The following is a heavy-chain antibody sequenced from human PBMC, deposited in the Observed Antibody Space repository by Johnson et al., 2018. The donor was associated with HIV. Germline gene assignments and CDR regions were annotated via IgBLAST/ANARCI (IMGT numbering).Heavy chain of an antibody. V-gene: IGHV3-53*01. CDR1: GFTVSSNY. CDR2: IYSGGRT. D-gene: IGHD3-10*01. J-gene: IGHJ3*02. CDR3: ARGMGREDDAFDI. Sequence: VQLVESGGGLIQPGGSLRLSCAASGFTVSSNYMSWVRQAPGKGLESVSLIYSGGRTYYAHSVTGRFTISRDTYKNTLYLQIHSLRAEDKAVYYCARGMGREDDAFDIWGQGTMVTVSS.